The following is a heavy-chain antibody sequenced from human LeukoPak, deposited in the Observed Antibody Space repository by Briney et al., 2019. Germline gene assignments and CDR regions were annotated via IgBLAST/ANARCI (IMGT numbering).Heavy chain of an antibody. CDR1: GGSISSSSYY. CDR2: IYYSGST. V-gene: IGHV4-39*01. Sequence: SETLSLTCTVSGGSISSSSYYWGWIRQPPGKRLEWIGSIYYSGSTYYNPSLKSRVTISVDTSKNQFSLKLSSVTAADTAVYYCARHLRRDNWFDPWGQGTLVTVSS. J-gene: IGHJ5*02. CDR3: ARHLRRDNWFDP.